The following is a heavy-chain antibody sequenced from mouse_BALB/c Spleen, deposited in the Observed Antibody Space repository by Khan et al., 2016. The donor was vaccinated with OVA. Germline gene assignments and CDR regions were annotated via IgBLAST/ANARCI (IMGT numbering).Heavy chain of an antibody. J-gene: IGHJ3*01. Sequence: EVELVESGGGLVQPGGSLKLSCATSGFTFSDYYMYWVRQTPEKRLEWVAYISNRGATTYYPDTLSGRFTISRDNAKKTRSLQMSRLKSEDTAIYYCAREGDDGGLAYWGQGTLVTVSA. CDR1: GFTFSDYY. D-gene: IGHD2-3*01. CDR2: ISNRGATT. CDR3: AREGDDGGLAY. V-gene: IGHV5-12*02.